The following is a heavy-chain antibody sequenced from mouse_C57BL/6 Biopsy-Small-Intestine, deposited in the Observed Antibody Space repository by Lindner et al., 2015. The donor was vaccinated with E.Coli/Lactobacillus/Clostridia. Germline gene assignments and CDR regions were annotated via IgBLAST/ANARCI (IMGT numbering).Heavy chain of an antibody. CDR2: INSDGGST. J-gene: IGHJ3*01. Sequence: VQLQESGGGLVQPGESLKLSCESNEYEFPSHDMSWVRKTPEKRLELVAAINSDGGSTYYPDTMERRFIISRDNTKKTLYLQMSSLRSEDTALYYRARQRYYGSRRTWFAYWGQGTLVTVSA. V-gene: IGHV5-2*01. D-gene: IGHD1-1*01. CDR1: EYEFPSHD. CDR3: ARQRYYGSRRTWFAY.